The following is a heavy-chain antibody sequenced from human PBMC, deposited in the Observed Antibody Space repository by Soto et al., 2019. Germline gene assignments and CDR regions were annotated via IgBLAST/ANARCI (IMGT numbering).Heavy chain of an antibody. V-gene: IGHV4-59*12. J-gene: IGHJ4*02. CDR3: ARSEATVLDY. D-gene: IGHD4-17*01. CDR2: LYNTGRT. Sequence: SETLSLTCTVSGGSISSYYWSWIRQSPGKGLEWIGYLYNTGRTNYNPSLKSRVTISVDKSKNHFSLKLSSVTAADTAVYYCARSEATVLDYWGQGTLVTVSS. CDR1: GGSISSYY.